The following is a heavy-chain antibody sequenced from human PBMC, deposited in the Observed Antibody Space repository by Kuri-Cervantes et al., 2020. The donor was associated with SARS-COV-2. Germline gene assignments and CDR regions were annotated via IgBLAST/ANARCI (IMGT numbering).Heavy chain of an antibody. V-gene: IGHV4-39*07. D-gene: IGHD3-3*01. CDR1: GGSISSSSYY. CDR3: ARSPGVSRYDFWSGTPAQFDY. Sequence: GSLRLSCTVSGGSISSSSYYWGWIRQPPGKGLEWIGSIYYSGSTYYNPSLKSRVTISVDTSKNQFSLKLSSVTAADTAMYYCARSPGVSRYDFWSGTPAQFDYWGQGTLVTVSS. J-gene: IGHJ4*02. CDR2: IYYSGST.